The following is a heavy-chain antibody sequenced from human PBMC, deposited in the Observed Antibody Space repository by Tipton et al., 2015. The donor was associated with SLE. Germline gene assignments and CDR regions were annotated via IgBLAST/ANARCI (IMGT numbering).Heavy chain of an antibody. V-gene: IGHV4-34*01. Sequence: TLSLTCAVYGESFSGYYWSWIRQPPGKGLQWIGEIHHSGSTNYNPSLKSRVSISVDASKKQFSLKLRPVPAAGTAVYYCLRPGYGFWSVYYRRDASDIWVHVTLVTVSS. CDR3: LRPGYGFWSVYYRRDASDI. D-gene: IGHD3-3*01. CDR1: GESFSGYY. J-gene: IGHJ3*02. CDR2: IHHSGST.